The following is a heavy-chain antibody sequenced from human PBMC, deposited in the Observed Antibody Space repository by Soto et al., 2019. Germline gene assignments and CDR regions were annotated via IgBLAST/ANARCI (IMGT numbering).Heavy chain of an antibody. Sequence: EVALVESGGALVEPGRSLRLSCIASGFSFSVYSMAWFRQAPGKGLEWVGFIRRTTSGATTESASSVQGRFIISRDDPRNIVYLQMSSLKIEDTAVYYCAREQGGITSIRGDVDYWGQGTLVTVSS. J-gene: IGHJ4*02. CDR3: AREQGGITSIRGDVDY. CDR1: GFSFSVYS. V-gene: IGHV3-49*03. CDR2: IRRTTSGATT. D-gene: IGHD3-10*01.